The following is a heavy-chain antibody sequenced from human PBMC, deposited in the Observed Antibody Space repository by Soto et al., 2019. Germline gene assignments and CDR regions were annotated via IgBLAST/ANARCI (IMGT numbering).Heavy chain of an antibody. CDR2: IYYSGST. J-gene: IGHJ6*02. V-gene: IGHV4-39*01. D-gene: IGHD3-22*01. Sequence: SETLSLTCTVSGGSISSSSYNWGWIRQPPGKGLEWIGSIYYSGSTYYNPSLKSRVTISVDTSKNQFSLKLSSVTAADTAVYYCARRLYYDSSGFEGGGMDVWGQGTTVTVSS. CDR3: ARRLYYDSSGFEGGGMDV. CDR1: GGSISSSSYN.